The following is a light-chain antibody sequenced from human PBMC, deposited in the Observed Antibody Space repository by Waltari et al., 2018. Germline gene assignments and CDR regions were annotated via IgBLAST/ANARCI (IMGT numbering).Light chain of an antibody. CDR1: KIGGKT. V-gene: IGLV3-21*03. Sequence: SYVLTQPASVSVAPGKTARITWEGNKIGGKTVHWYQLRPGQAPVLVVHDDSDRPSGIPERFSGSNSGNTATLTISGVEVGDEGDYYCQVWEGSSDHYVFGTGTAVSV. CDR3: QVWEGSSDHYV. J-gene: IGLJ1*01. CDR2: DDS.